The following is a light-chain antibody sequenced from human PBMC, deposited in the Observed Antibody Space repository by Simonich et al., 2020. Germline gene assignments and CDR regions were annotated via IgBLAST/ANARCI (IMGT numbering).Light chain of an antibody. CDR2: DFS. Sequence: QSALTQPASVSGSPGQSNTISCTGTSSDVGGYNYVSWYKQHPGKAPKPMIYDFSKRPSGVSNRVAGSKSGNTASLTISGLQAEDEADYDCSSYTSSSTLVFGGGTKLTVL. V-gene: IGLV2-14*01. J-gene: IGLJ3*02. CDR1: SSDVGGYNY. CDR3: SSYTSSSTLV.